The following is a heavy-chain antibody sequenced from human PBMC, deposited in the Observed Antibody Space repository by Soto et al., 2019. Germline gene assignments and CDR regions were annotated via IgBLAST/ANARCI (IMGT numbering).Heavy chain of an antibody. J-gene: IGHJ4*02. CDR3: AYSSGYYYFDY. CDR2: IFYSGST. V-gene: IGHV4-59*01. D-gene: IGHD3-22*01. Sequence: SETLSLTCTVSGGSISSYYWSWIRQPPGKGLEWIGYIFYSGSTNYNPSLKSRVTISVDTSKNQFSLKLSSVTAADTAVYYCAYSSGYYYFDYWGQGTLVTVSS. CDR1: GGSISSYY.